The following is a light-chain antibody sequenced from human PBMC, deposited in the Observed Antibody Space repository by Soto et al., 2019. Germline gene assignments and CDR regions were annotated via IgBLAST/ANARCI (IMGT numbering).Light chain of an antibody. CDR1: QSVGTY. J-gene: IGKJ2*01. V-gene: IGKV3-11*01. CDR3: QQRYNWPNT. CDR2: DAS. Sequence: EIVLTQSPATLSLSPGERATLSCRASQSVGTYLAWYQHNPGQAPRLLIYDASNRATGIPARFSGSGAGTDFTLTISRPEPEDFAVYYAQQRYNWPNTFGQGTKLEIK.